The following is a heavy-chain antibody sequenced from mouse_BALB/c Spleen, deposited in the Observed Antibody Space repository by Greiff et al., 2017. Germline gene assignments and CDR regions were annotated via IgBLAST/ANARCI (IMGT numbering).Heavy chain of an antibody. CDR1: GYTFTNYW. Sequence: VQLHQSGAELVRPGPSVKLSCTASGYTFTNYWLGWVKQRPGHGLEWIGDIYPGGGYTNYNEKFKGKATLTADTSSSTAYMQLSSLTSEDSAVYCCAPMITARDYAMDDWGQGTAVTVAS. V-gene: IGHV1-63*02. CDR3: APMITARDYAMDD. J-gene: IGHJ4*01. CDR2: IYPGGGYT. D-gene: IGHD2-4*01.